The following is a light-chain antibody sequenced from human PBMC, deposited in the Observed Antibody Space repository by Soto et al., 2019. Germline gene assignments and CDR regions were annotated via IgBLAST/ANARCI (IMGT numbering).Light chain of an antibody. Sequence: ETVMTQSPATLSVSPGERATLSCRASQSISSNLAWFQQKPGQAPRLLIYDASTMATGIPDRFSGSGSGTDFTLTVGRLEPEDFAVYFCQQYGTSPVTFGQGTRLEIK. V-gene: IGKV3-20*01. CDR2: DAS. CDR1: QSISSN. J-gene: IGKJ5*01. CDR3: QQYGTSPVT.